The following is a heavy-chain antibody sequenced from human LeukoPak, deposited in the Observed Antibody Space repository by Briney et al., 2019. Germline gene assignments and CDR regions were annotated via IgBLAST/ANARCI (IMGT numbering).Heavy chain of an antibody. CDR3: ATYPALWAYMDV. J-gene: IGHJ6*03. V-gene: IGHV1-69*05. Sequence: ASVKVSCKASGGTFSSYAISWVRQAPGQGLEWMGGIIPIFGTANYAQKFQGRVTITTDESTSTAYMELSSLRSEDTAVYYCATYPALWAYMDVWGKGTTVTVSS. CDR1: GGTFSSYA. CDR2: IIPIFGTA. D-gene: IGHD2-21*01.